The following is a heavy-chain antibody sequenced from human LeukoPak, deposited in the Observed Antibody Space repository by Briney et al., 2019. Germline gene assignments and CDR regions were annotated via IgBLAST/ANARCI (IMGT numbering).Heavy chain of an antibody. Sequence: ASVKVSCTASGYTFTSYGISWVRQAPGQGLEWMGGISAYNGNTNYAQKLQGRVTMTTDTSTSTAYMELRSLRSDDTAVYYCARDVDRYYDFWSGYGYGMDVWGQGTTVTVSS. D-gene: IGHD3-3*01. CDR1: GYTFTSYG. J-gene: IGHJ6*02. CDR2: ISAYNGNT. V-gene: IGHV1-18*01. CDR3: ARDVDRYYDFWSGYGYGMDV.